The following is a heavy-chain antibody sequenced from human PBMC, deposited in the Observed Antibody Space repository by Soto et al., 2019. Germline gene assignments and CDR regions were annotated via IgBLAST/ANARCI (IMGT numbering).Heavy chain of an antibody. J-gene: IGHJ1*01. CDR1: QFSLSNYG. CDR3: AGAYNDNPSGLEH. D-gene: IGHD3-16*01. Sequence: XGALRLSCTASQFSLSNYGMHWVRQAPGRGLVWVSRAQSDGAERNYADSVKGRFTISRDNAKNTVYLQMSGLRAEDTAVYYCAGAYNDNPSGLEHWGRGILVTVSS. CDR2: AQSDGAER. V-gene: IGHV3-74*01.